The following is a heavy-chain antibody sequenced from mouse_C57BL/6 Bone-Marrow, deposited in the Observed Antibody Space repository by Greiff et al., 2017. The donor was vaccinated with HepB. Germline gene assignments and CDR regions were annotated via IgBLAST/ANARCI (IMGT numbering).Heavy chain of an antibody. Sequence: VKLLESGAELVRPGTSVKVSCKASGYAFTNYLIEWVKQRPGQGLEWIGEINPGSGGTNYNEKFKGKATLTADKSSSTAYMQLSSLTSEDSAVYFCARYPIYYGHYWGQGTTLTVSA. CDR1: GYAFTNYL. V-gene: IGHV1-54*01. CDR3: ARYPIYYGHY. J-gene: IGHJ2*01. CDR2: INPGSGGT. D-gene: IGHD2-1*01.